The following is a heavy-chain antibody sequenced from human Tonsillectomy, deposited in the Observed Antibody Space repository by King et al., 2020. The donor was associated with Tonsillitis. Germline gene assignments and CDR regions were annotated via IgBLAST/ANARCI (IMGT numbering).Heavy chain of an antibody. Sequence: LQLQESGPGLVKPSETLSLTCTVSGGSISSSSYYWGWIRQPPGKGLEWIGSIYYSGSTYYNPSLKRRVTISVDTSKNQFSLKLSSVTAADTAVYYCARHEGSGNYDSSGYYYWGQGTLVTVSS. V-gene: IGHV4-39*01. J-gene: IGHJ4*02. D-gene: IGHD3-22*01. CDR3: ARHEGSGNYDSSGYYY. CDR2: IYYSGST. CDR1: GGSISSSSYY.